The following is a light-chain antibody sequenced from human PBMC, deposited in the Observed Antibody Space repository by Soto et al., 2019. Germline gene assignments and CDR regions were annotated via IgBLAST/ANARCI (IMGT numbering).Light chain of an antibody. CDR1: SSNIGSNY. Sequence: LTQPPSAXGTPGQGVTISCSGSSSNIGSNYVYWYQQLPGTAPKLLIYRNNKRPSGVPDRFSGSKSGTSASLEITGLPSEDEGDYYCAAWDVSMRGQVFGGGTKVTVL. CDR2: RNN. V-gene: IGLV1-47*01. CDR3: AAWDVSMRGQV. J-gene: IGLJ3*02.